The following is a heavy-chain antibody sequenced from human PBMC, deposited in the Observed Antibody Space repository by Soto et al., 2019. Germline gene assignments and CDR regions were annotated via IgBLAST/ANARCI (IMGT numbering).Heavy chain of an antibody. CDR2: IYYSGNT. CDR1: GYSISSGNY. V-gene: IGHV4-38-2*01. D-gene: IGHD1-26*01. CDR3: ASGVVATNYFDY. J-gene: IGHJ4*02. Sequence: SETLSLTCAVSGYSISSGNYWAWIRQPPGRGLEWIGSIYYSGNTNYNPSLKSRVTISVDTSKNQFSLKLSSVTAADTAVYYCASGVVATNYFDYWGQGTLVTVSS.